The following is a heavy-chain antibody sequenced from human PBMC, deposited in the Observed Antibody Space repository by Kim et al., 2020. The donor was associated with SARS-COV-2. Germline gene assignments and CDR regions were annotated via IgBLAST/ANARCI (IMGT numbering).Heavy chain of an antibody. CDR3: ARSRRTIIVTPAAPGYDF. CDR2: IYYSGSS. D-gene: IGHD2-2*01. J-gene: IGHJ4*02. V-gene: IGHV4-59*13. Sequence: SETLSLTCTVSGVSISNYYWSWIRQPPGKGLEWIGFIYYSGSSNYNPSLRSRVTISVDTSKNQFSLRLTSVTAADTAMYYCARSRRTIIVTPAAPGYDFWGQGTLVTVSS. CDR1: GVSISNYY.